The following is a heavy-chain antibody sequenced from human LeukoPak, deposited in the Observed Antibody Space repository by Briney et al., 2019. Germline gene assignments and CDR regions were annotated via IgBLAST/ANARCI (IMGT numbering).Heavy chain of an antibody. CDR1: GFTFSSYW. J-gene: IGHJ4*02. V-gene: IGHV3-74*01. D-gene: IGHD3-22*01. Sequence: TGGSLRLSCAASGFTFSSYWMHWVRQGPGEGLVWVSRINSDGRSTSYADSVKGRFTISRDNAKDTLYLQMNSLRAEDTAVYFCAKSRAGSRGFYFDYWGQGTLVTVSS. CDR2: INSDGRST. CDR3: AKSRAGSRGFYFDY.